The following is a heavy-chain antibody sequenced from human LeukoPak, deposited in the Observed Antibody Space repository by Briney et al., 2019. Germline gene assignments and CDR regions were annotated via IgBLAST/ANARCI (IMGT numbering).Heavy chain of an antibody. V-gene: IGHV4-61*02. CDR1: GYSISSGYY. D-gene: IGHD3-3*01. J-gene: IGHJ5*02. CDR3: AREYYDFWSGLNWFDP. CDR2: IYTSGST. Sequence: PSETLSLTCTVSGYSISSGYYWGWIRQPAGKGLEWIGRIYTSGSTNYNPSLKSRVTISVDTSKNQFSLKLSSVTAADTAVYYCAREYYDFWSGLNWFDPWGQGTLVTVSS.